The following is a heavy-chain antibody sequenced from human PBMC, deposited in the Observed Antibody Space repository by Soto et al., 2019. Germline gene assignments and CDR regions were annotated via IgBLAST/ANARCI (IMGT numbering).Heavy chain of an antibody. Sequence: QITLKESGPTLVKPTQTLTLTCTFSGFSLSTSGVGVGWIRQPPGKALEWLALIYWDDDKRYSPSLKSRLTITKDTSKNQVVLTMTNMDPVDTATYYCAHSQRSPLRYFDWSDYYYFYYWGQGTLVTVSS. V-gene: IGHV2-5*02. CDR1: GFSLSTSGVG. CDR3: AHSQRSPLRYFDWSDYYYFYY. CDR2: IYWDDDK. D-gene: IGHD3-9*01. J-gene: IGHJ4*02.